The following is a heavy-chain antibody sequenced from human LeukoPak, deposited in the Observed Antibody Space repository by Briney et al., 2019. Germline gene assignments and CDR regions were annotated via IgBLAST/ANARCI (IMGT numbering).Heavy chain of an antibody. CDR1: GDAITGSSYY. CDR2: MYYSGNT. J-gene: IGHJ4*02. Sequence: SETLSLTCTASGDAITGSSYYWGWIRQSPGKGLEWIGSMYYSGNTYSNPSLESRVTMSADTSKNQFSLKLNSVSVADTAVYHCARQYFDRTGYYYFDYWGQGTLVIVSS. D-gene: IGHD3-22*01. V-gene: IGHV4-39*01. CDR3: ARQYFDRTGYYYFDY.